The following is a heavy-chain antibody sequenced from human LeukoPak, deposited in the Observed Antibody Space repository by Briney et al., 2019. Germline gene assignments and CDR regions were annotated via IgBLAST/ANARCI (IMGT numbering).Heavy chain of an antibody. V-gene: IGHV3-66*02. D-gene: IGHD5-12*01. CDR3: ARDRRGYSGYGYYYYMDV. CDR1: GFTVNSNY. Sequence: GGSLRLSCAASGFTVNSNYMSWVRQAPGKGLEWVSVIYSGGSTYYADSVKGRFTISRDNSKNTLYLQMNSLRAEDTAVYYCARDRRGYSGYGYYYYMDVWGKGTTVTVSS. J-gene: IGHJ6*03. CDR2: IYSGGST.